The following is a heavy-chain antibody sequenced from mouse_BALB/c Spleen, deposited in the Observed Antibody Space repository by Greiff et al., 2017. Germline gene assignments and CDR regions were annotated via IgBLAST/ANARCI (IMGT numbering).Heavy chain of an antibody. CDR3: ARRDYDGFAY. D-gene: IGHD2-4*01. CDR2: ISYSGST. J-gene: IGHJ3*01. V-gene: IGHV3-2*02. CDR1: GYSITSYYA. Sequence: EVKLMESGPGLVKPSQSLSLTCTVTGYSITSYYAWNWIRQFPGNNLEWMGYISYSGSTSYNPSLKSRISITRDTSKNQFFLQLNSVTTEDTATYYCARRDYDGFAYWGQGTLVTVSA.